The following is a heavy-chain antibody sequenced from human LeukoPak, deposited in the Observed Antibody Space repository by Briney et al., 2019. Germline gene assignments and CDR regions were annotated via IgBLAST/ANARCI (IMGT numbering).Heavy chain of an antibody. J-gene: IGHJ2*01. CDR3: ARAVHRTQIVVVITRPYWYFDL. Sequence: SETLSLTCAVSGYSIRSGYYWGWIRQPPGKGLEWIGSIYHSGSTYYNPSLKSRVTISVDTSKNQFSLKLSSVTAADTAVYYCARAVHRTQIVVVITRPYWYFDLWGRGTLVTVSS. D-gene: IGHD3-22*01. CDR2: IYHSGST. V-gene: IGHV4-38-2*01. CDR1: GYSIRSGYY.